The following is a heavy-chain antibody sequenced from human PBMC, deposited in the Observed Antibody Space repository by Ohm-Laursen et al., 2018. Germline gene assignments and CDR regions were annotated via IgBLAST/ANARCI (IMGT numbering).Heavy chain of an antibody. Sequence: SDTLSLTCPVSGASINLYYWSWIRQPPGKGLEWIGYINHSGSTNYNPSLKSRLNISVDTSKNQFSLKLTSVTAADPAVYYCARDLIAYCPTTSCDNFGMDVWGQGTTVTVSS. D-gene: IGHD2-2*01. V-gene: IGHV4-59*01. CDR2: INHSGST. CDR1: GASINLYY. J-gene: IGHJ6*02. CDR3: ARDLIAYCPTTSCDNFGMDV.